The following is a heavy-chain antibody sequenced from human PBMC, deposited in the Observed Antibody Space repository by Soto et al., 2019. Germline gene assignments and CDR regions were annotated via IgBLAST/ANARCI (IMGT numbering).Heavy chain of an antibody. D-gene: IGHD2-2*01. CDR1: GGSISSDPYS. CDR2: FYYSEST. CDR3: SRLGGYCSSTSCYGYYGMDV. V-gene: IGHV4-39*01. J-gene: IGHJ6*02. Sequence: SETLSLTCTVSGGSISSDPYSWGWIRQPPGEGLEWIGTFYYSESTYYNPSLESRVTISVDTSKNQFSLKVSSVTVADTAVYYFSRLGGYCSSTSCYGYYGMDVWGQGTTVTVSS.